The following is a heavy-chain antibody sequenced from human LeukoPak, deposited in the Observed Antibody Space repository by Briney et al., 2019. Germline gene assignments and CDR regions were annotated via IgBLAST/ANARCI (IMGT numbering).Heavy chain of an antibody. V-gene: IGHV3-33*08. J-gene: IGHJ4*02. CDR3: ARPSCSGGSCYPYYFDY. CDR1: GFTFSSYV. D-gene: IGHD2-15*01. Sequence: GGSLRLSCAASGFTFSSYVMSWVRQAPGKGLEWVAVIWYDDSNKYYADSVKGRFTVSRDNSKNTLYLQMNSLRAEDTAVYYCARPSCSGGSCYPYYFDYWGQGTLVTVSS. CDR2: IWYDDSNK.